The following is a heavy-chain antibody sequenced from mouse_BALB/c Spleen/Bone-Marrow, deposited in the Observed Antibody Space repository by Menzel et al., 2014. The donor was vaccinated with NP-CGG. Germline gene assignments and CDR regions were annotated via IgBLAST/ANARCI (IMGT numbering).Heavy chain of an antibody. D-gene: IGHD1-1*01. Sequence: EVKLQESGPDLVKPGASVKISYKASGYSFTDYYMHWVKQSHGKSLEWIGRVNPNNGGTDYNQKFEGKAILTVDKSSSTAFMELRSLTSEDSAVYYCARGPTTVVAYYYTLNYWGQGTSVTVSS. CDR3: ARGPTTVVAYYYTLNY. J-gene: IGHJ4*01. CDR2: VNPNNGGT. V-gene: IGHV1-34*01. CDR1: GYSFTDYY.